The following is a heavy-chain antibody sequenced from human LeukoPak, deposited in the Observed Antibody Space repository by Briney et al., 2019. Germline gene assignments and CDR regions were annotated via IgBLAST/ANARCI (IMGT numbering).Heavy chain of an antibody. J-gene: IGHJ4*02. CDR2: ISSSSSYI. CDR3: AKGVTPGLRFLEWLSPNYYFDY. Sequence: NSGGSLRLSCAASGFTFSSYSMNWVRQAPGKGLEWVSSISSSSSYIYYADSVKGRFTISRDNSKNTLYLQMNSLRAEDTAVYYCAKGVTPGLRFLEWLSPNYYFDYWGQGTLVTVSS. D-gene: IGHD3-3*01. CDR1: GFTFSSYS. V-gene: IGHV3-21*04.